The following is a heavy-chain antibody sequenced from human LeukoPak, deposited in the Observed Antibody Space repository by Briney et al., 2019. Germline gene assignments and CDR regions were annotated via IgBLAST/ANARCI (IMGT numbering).Heavy chain of an antibody. CDR1: GFVFYDYA. D-gene: IGHD3-10*01. CDR3: ARAQSKESDDSGSFYRHFDY. J-gene: IGHJ4*02. CDR2: ISWNSGDI. V-gene: IGHV3-9*01. Sequence: GGSLRLSCEATGFVFYDYAMHWVRQVPGKGLEWVSGISWNSGDIAYADSVKGRFTISRDNAKNSLYLQMYSLKPEDTALYYCARAQSKESDDSGSFYRHFDYWGRGTLVTVSS.